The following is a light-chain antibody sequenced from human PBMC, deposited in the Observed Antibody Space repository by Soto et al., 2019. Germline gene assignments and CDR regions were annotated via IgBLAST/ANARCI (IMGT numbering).Light chain of an antibody. CDR1: QDIRNE. CDR3: LQDNKYPRT. Sequence: AIQMTXSPSSLSAXXXXXVTITCRASQDIRNELGWYQQRPGRAPKLLIYAASTLETGVPLRFSASGSGTDFTLSISSLRPEDVATYYCLQDNKYPRTFGQGTKVEI. CDR2: AAS. V-gene: IGKV1-6*01. J-gene: IGKJ1*01.